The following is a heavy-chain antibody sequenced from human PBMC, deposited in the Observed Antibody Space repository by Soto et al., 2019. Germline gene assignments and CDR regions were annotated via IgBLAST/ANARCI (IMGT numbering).Heavy chain of an antibody. Sequence: EVQLLESGGGLVQPGGSLRLSCAASGFTFSSYAMSWVRQAPGKGLEWVSAISGSGGSTYYADSVKGRFTISRDNSKNTLYLQMNSRRAEDTAVYYCAKYPSGGSYYAEFDYWGQGTLVTVSS. D-gene: IGHD1-26*01. J-gene: IGHJ4*02. CDR1: GFTFSSYA. CDR3: AKYPSGGSYYAEFDY. V-gene: IGHV3-23*01. CDR2: ISGSGGST.